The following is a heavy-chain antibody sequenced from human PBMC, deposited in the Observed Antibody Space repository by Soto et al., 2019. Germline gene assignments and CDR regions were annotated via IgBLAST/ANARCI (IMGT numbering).Heavy chain of an antibody. CDR1: GFTFSRYA. D-gene: IGHD6-13*01. V-gene: IGHV3-23*01. Sequence: GGSLRLSCAASGFTFSRYAMSWVRQAPGKGLEWVSAISGSGGSRYYADSVKGRFTISRDNSKNTLYLQMNSLRAEDTAVYYCAIHSSSWSNWFDPWGQGTLVTVSS. J-gene: IGHJ5*02. CDR3: AIHSSSWSNWFDP. CDR2: ISGSGGSR.